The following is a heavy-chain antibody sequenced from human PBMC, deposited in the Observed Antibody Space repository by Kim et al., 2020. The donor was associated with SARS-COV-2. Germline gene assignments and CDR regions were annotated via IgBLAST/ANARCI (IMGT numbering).Heavy chain of an antibody. CDR1: GGSISSTNW. D-gene: IGHD3-9*01. V-gene: IGHV4-4*02. CDR2: IYYSGST. CDR3: ARGGTLAGYYMAYYYYGMDV. J-gene: IGHJ6*02. Sequence: SETLSLTCAVSGGSISSTNWWSWVRQSPGKGLEWLGEIYYSGSTNYNPSLKSRVTISVDKSKNHFSLKLNSVTAADTAVYYCARGGTLAGYYMAYYYYGMDVWGQGTTVTVSS.